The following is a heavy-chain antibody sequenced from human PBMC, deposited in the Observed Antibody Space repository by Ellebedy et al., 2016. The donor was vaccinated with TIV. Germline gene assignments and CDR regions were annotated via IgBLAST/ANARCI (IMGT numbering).Heavy chain of an antibody. Sequence: MPSETLSLTCTVSAGSISSHYWSWIRQPPGKGLEWIGYIYYTGRTNYNPSLKSRVTISVDTSKNQFSLNLSSVTAADTAVYFCARVDRSGSYLHWGQGTLVTVSS. CDR3: ARVDRSGSYLH. D-gene: IGHD3-10*01. CDR1: AGSISSHY. V-gene: IGHV4-59*11. J-gene: IGHJ1*01. CDR2: IYYTGRT.